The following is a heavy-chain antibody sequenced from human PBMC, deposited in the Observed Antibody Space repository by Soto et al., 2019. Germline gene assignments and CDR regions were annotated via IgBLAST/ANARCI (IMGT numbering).Heavy chain of an antibody. Sequence: ASVKVSCKASGYTFTSYDINWVRQATGQGLEWMGWMNPNSGNTGYAQKFQGRVTMTRNTSISTAYMELSGLRSEDMAVYYCARAKTTVTTGGYYYYGMDVWGQGTTVTVSS. J-gene: IGHJ6*02. V-gene: IGHV1-8*01. D-gene: IGHD4-17*01. CDR1: GYTFTSYD. CDR3: ARAKTTVTTGGYYYYGMDV. CDR2: MNPNSGNT.